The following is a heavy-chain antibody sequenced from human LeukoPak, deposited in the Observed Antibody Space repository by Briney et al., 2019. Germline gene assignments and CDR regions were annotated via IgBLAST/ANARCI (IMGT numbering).Heavy chain of an antibody. CDR3: ARTYCSSTSCPDSDYYMDV. V-gene: IGHV3-30*02. Sequence: GGSLRLSCAASGFTFSSYGMHWVRQAPGKGLEWVAFIRYDGSNKYYADSVKGRFTISRDNSKNTLYLQMDSLRAEDTAVYYCARTYCSSTSCPDSDYYMDVWGKGTTVTVSS. D-gene: IGHD2-2*01. CDR2: IRYDGSNK. CDR1: GFTFSSYG. J-gene: IGHJ6*03.